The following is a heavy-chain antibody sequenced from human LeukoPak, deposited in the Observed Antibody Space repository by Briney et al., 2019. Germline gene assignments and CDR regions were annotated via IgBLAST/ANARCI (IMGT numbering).Heavy chain of an antibody. Sequence: GRSLRLSCAASGFTFDDYAMHWVRQAPGKGLEWVSGISWNSGSIGYADSVKGRFTISRDNAKNSLYLQMNSLRAEDTALYYCAKGRYYYDSSGYYFPTNDAFDIWGQGTMVTVSS. CDR1: GFTFDDYA. D-gene: IGHD3-22*01. V-gene: IGHV3-9*01. J-gene: IGHJ3*02. CDR2: ISWNSGSI. CDR3: AKGRYYYDSSGYYFPTNDAFDI.